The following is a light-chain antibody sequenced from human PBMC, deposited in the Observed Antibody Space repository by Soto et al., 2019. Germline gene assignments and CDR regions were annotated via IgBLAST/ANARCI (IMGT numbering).Light chain of an antibody. CDR3: ATWDDSLNVLI. Sequence: QSVLTQPPSASGTPGQRVTISCSGSSSSIGSNPVNWYQQLPGTAPKLLIYNNNQRPSGVPDRFSGSKSSTSASLAISGLKSEDEAYYYCATWDDSLNVLIFGGGTKLTVL. CDR1: SSSIGSNP. J-gene: IGLJ2*01. CDR2: NNN. V-gene: IGLV1-44*01.